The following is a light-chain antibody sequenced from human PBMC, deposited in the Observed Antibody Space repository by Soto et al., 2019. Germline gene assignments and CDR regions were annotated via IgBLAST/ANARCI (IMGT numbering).Light chain of an antibody. CDR2: AAS. V-gene: IGKV1-9*01. CDR1: QDIRSY. Sequence: IPLTQSPSSLSASVGDRVTITCRASQDIRSYLAWYQQKPGKAPKLLIYAASTLQRGVPSRFSGSGSGTDFTLTISRLQPEDFATYYCQQLNSYPPTFGGGTKVEIK. J-gene: IGKJ4*01. CDR3: QQLNSYPPT.